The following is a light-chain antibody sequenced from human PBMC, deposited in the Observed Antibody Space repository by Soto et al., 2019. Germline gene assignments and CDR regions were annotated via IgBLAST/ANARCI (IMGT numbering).Light chain of an antibody. CDR1: QSVRNN. V-gene: IGKV3-15*01. Sequence: EIVMTQSPATLSVSPGERATLSCRASQSVRNNLAWYQQKPGQAPRLLIYDASTRATGIPARFSGSGSGTEFTLTITSLQSDDFAISSCQQYNNWPPLYTFGQGTKLEIK. J-gene: IGKJ2*01. CDR3: QQYNNWPPLYT. CDR2: DAS.